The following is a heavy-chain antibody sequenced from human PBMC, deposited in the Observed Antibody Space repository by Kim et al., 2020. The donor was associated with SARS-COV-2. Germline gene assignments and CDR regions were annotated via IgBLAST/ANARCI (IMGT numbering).Heavy chain of an antibody. CDR3: TSGVDSSSPWSFDI. CDR1: GYTFTYRY. V-gene: IGHV1-45*03. Sequence: SVKVSCKASGYTFTYRYLHWVRQAPRQALEWMGWITPLNGNTNYAQKFQDRVTITRDRSMSTAYMELSSLRSEDTAMYYCTSGVDSSSPWSFDIWGQGTMVTVSS. CDR2: ITPLNGNT. J-gene: IGHJ3*02. D-gene: IGHD6-6*01.